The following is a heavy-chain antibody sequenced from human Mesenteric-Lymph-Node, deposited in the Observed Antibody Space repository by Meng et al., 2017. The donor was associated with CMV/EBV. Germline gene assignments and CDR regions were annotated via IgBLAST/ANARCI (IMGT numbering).Heavy chain of an antibody. D-gene: IGHD1-1*01. CDR3: ARAPGQSWFDP. Sequence: CTVSGGSVSSGSYYWSWIRQPPGKGLEWIGYIYYSGSTNYNPSLKSRVTMSVDTSKNQFSLKLSSVTAADTAVYYCARAPGQSWFDPWGQGTLVTVSS. J-gene: IGHJ5*02. CDR2: IYYSGST. V-gene: IGHV4-61*01. CDR1: GGSVSSGSYY.